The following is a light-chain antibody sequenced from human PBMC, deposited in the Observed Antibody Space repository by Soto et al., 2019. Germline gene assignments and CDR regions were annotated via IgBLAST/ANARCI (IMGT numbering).Light chain of an antibody. V-gene: IGLV1-47*01. CDR1: TSNIGTNY. J-gene: IGLJ3*02. CDR3: AVWDDSLSGVV. Sequence: QSVLTQPPSASGTPGQTVTISSSGGTSNIGTNYVSWYQHLPGTAPKLLIYGNNQRPSGVPDRFSGSKPGTSASLAISGLRSDDEADYYCAVWDDSLSGVVFGGGTKLTVL. CDR2: GNN.